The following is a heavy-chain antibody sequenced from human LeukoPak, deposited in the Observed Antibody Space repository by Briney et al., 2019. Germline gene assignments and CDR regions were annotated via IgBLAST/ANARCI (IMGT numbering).Heavy chain of an antibody. V-gene: IGHV4-4*07. CDR1: GGSISSYY. D-gene: IGHD3-22*01. CDR3: ARDFYDSSGFSNWFDP. CDR2: IYTSGST. Sequence: SGTLSLTCTGSGGSISSYYWSWIRQPAGKGLEWIGRIYTSGSTNYNPSLKSRVTMSVDTSKTKFSLQLSSVTATDTAVYYCARDFYDSSGFSNWFDPWGQGTLVTVSS. J-gene: IGHJ5*02.